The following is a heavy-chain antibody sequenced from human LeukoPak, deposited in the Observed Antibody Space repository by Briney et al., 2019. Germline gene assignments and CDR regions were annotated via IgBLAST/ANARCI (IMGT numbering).Heavy chain of an antibody. J-gene: IGHJ3*02. CDR3: ARDMEPDAFDI. Sequence: GGSLRLSCAASGFTFSSYWMHWVRQAPGKGLVWVSRINSDGSSTSYADSVKGRFTISRDNAENSLYLQMNSLRAEDTAIYYCARDMEPDAFDIWGQGTMVTVSS. CDR1: GFTFSSYW. CDR2: INSDGSST. D-gene: IGHD1-1*01. V-gene: IGHV3-74*01.